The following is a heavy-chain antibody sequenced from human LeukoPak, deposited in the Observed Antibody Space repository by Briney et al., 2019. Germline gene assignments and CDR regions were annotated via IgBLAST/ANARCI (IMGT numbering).Heavy chain of an antibody. J-gene: IGHJ6*04. CDR3: ARDGMYCSSTSCYWGDKYYYGMDV. Sequence: PGGSLRLSCAASGFTFSSYSMNWVRQAPGKGLEWVSSISSSSSYIYYADSVKGRFTISRDNAKNSLYLQMNSLRAEDTAVYYCARDGMYCSSTSCYWGDKYYYGMDVWGKGTTVTVSS. CDR1: GFTFSSYS. V-gene: IGHV3-21*01. CDR2: ISSSSSYI. D-gene: IGHD2-2*01.